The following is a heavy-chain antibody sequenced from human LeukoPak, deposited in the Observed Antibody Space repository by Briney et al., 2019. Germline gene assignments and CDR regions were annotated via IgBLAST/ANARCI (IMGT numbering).Heavy chain of an antibody. D-gene: IGHD3-3*01. CDR1: GGTFSSYA. CDR3: ARSSASGTYYDFWSGYHGFDY. V-gene: IGHV1-69*13. CDR2: IIPIFGTA. Sequence: PVKVSCKASGGTFSSYAISWVRQAPGQGLEWMGGIIPIFGTANYAQKFQGRVTITADESTSTAYMELSSLRSEDTAVYYCARSSASGTYYDFWSGYHGFDYWGQGTLVTVSS. J-gene: IGHJ4*02.